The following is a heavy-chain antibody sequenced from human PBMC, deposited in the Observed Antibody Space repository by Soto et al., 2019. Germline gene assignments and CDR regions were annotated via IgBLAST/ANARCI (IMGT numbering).Heavy chain of an antibody. V-gene: IGHV3-48*02. J-gene: IGHJ5*02. Sequence: PGGSLRLSCAASGFTCSSYSMNWVGQAPGKGLEWVSYISSSSSTIYYADSVKGRFTISRDHAKNSLYLQMNRLRDEDTAVYYCARDKVLLWFGEPKASWFDPWGQGTLVTVSS. CDR2: ISSSSSTI. CDR1: GFTCSSYS. CDR3: ARDKVLLWFGEPKASWFDP. D-gene: IGHD3-10*01.